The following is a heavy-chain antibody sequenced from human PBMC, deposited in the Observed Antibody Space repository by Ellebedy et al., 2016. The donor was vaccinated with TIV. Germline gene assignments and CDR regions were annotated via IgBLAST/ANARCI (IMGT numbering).Heavy chain of an antibody. CDR1: GGSISTYY. CDR2: LHYSGST. D-gene: IGHD2-2*02. J-gene: IGHJ4*02. V-gene: IGHV4-59*13. CDR3: AQFRHGEMCTSTSCYTSYFFES. Sequence: SETLSLXCSVSGGSISTYYWGWIRQAPGKGLDWIGYLHYSGSTNYNPSLKSRVTISLDTSKNQFSLKLSSVTVADTAVYYCAQFRHGEMCTSTSCYTSYFFESWGQGTLVTVSS.